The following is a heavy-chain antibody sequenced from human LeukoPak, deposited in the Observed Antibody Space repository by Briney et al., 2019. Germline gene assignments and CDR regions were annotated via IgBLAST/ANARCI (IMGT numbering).Heavy chain of an antibody. CDR3: ARALGGTHLPSYDFWSGYRNSYMDV. V-gene: IGHV4-39*07. J-gene: IGHJ6*03. CDR1: GGSIRSSSYY. D-gene: IGHD3-3*01. Sequence: SETLSLTCTVSGGSIRSSSYYWGWIRQPPGKGLEWIGTISYSGSTYYNPSLKGRVTISVDTSKNQFSLRLSSVTAADTAVYYCARALGGTHLPSYDFWSGYRNSYMDVWGKGTTVTVSS. CDR2: ISYSGST.